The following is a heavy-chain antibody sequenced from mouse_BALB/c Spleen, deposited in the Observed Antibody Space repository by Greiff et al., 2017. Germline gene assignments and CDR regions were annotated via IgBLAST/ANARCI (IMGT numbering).Heavy chain of an antibody. D-gene: IGHD3-1*01. CDR2: IDPANGNT. CDR3: ARGLLDY. CDR1: GFNIKDTY. J-gene: IGHJ2*01. V-gene: IGHV14-3*02. Sequence: EVQRVESGAELVKPGASVKLSCTASGFNIKDTYMHWVKQRPEQGLEWIGRIDPANGNTKYDPKFQGKATITADTSSNTAYLQLSSLTSEDTAVYYCARGLLDYWGQGTTLTVSS.